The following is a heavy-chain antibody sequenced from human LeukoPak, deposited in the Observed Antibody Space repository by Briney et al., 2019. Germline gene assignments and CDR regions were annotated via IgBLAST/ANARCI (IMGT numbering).Heavy chain of an antibody. D-gene: IGHD3-10*01. CDR2: ISGYVGTT. Sequence: GGSLRLSCAASGFTFASFAMSWVRKVPGKGLEWVSSISGYVGTTYYADSVKGRFTISRDNSKNMVYLQMNNLRVEDTAVYYCTKDFGRNLGGPGYWGRGTRVTVSS. J-gene: IGHJ4*02. CDR1: GFTFASFA. V-gene: IGHV3-23*01. CDR3: TKDFGRNLGGPGY.